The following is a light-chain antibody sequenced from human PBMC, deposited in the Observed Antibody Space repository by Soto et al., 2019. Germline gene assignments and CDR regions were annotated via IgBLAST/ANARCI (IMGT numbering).Light chain of an antibody. J-gene: IGKJ3*01. CDR3: QQYNNLPPFT. V-gene: IGKV3-15*01. CDR2: DAS. Sequence: EIVMTQSPATLSVSPGERASLSCRASQSVGSKLAWYQHKPGQAPRLLIYDASTRATGFPARFSRSGSGTEFTRTISSLQPEDFAVYYCQQYNNLPPFTFGPGTKVDIK. CDR1: QSVGSK.